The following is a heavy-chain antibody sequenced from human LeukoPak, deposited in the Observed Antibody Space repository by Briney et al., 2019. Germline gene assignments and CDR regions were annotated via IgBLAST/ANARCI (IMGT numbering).Heavy chain of an antibody. CDR2: IYYSGST. J-gene: IGHJ4*02. CDR3: ARTTPYYDSSGWVFDY. CDR1: GGSISSGGYY. D-gene: IGHD3-22*01. Sequence: PSETLSLTCTVSGGSISSGGYYWSWIRQPPGKGLEWIGYIYYSGSTNYNPSLKSRVTISVDTSKNQFSLKLSSVTAADTAVYYCARTTPYYDSSGWVFDYWGQGTLVTVSS. V-gene: IGHV4-61*08.